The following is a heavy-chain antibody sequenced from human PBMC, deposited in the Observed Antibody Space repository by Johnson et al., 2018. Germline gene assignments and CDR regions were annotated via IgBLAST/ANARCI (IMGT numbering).Heavy chain of an antibody. V-gene: IGHV3-30*03. J-gene: IGHJ3*02. CDR1: EFTFSHYG. Sequence: QVQLVQSGGGVVQPGRSLRLSCAASEFTFSHYGMHWVRQAPGKVLEWVSFISHDVTKTYYVESVKGRFTISRDNAKNTLYLQMSSLRPEDTAVYFCARDHVCMSTNCYWYAFDMWGLGTMVTVSS. D-gene: IGHD2-2*01. CDR3: ARDHVCMSTNCYWYAFDM. CDR2: ISHDVTKT.